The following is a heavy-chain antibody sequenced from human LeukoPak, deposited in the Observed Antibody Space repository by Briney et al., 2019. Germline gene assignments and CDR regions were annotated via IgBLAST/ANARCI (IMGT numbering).Heavy chain of an antibody. D-gene: IGHD3-3*01. J-gene: IGHJ6*02. CDR1: GVTFNNYG. Sequence: GGSLRLSCVVSGVTFNNYGMHWVRQAPGKGLEWVAVISYDATNKQYADSVKGRFTISRDNSKNTLYLQMNSLRAEDTAVYYCAKDRRRFLEWLLSAAAGMDVWGQGTTVTVSS. CDR2: ISYDATNK. V-gene: IGHV3-30*18. CDR3: AKDRRRFLEWLLSAAAGMDV.